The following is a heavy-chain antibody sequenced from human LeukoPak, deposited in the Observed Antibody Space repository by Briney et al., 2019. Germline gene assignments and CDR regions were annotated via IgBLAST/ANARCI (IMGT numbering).Heavy chain of an antibody. V-gene: IGHV1-69*06. Sequence: SVKVSCKASGGTFGNYAIHWVRQAPGQGLEWMGRIIPVFGTTNYAQKFQGRVTITADKSTSTAYMELSSLRSEDTAVYYCAKVGSKWYDFWGQGTLVTVSS. CDR2: IIPVFGTT. J-gene: IGHJ5*01. CDR3: AKVGSKWYDF. CDR1: GGTFGNYA.